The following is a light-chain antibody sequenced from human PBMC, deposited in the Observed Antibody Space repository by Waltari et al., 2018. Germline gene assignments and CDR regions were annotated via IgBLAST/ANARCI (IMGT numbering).Light chain of an antibody. CDR2: EVS. CDR1: QSLLYSDGRTY. CDR3: MQAIFLPYT. J-gene: IGKJ2*01. Sequence: DIVLTQTPLSLSVTPGQPASISCKSSQSLLYSDGRTYLYWYLQKAGQSPHLLIYEVSRRFSGVPDRFSGSGSGTDFTLEISRVEAEDVGVYYCMQAIFLPYTFGQGTKLEIK. V-gene: IGKV2-29*02.